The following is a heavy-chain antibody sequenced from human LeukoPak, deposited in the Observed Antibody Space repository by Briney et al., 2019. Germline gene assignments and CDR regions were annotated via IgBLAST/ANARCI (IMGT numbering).Heavy chain of an antibody. V-gene: IGHV6-1*01. CDR3: ARDIAAACDY. CDR1: GDSVSANA. J-gene: IGHJ4*02. Sequence: SRTLSLTCAISGDSVSANAWTWIRQSPLRGLEWLGRTYYRSRWSSEHAISVRGRITFNSDTSKNQFSLHLTSVTPDDTAVYFCARDIAAACDYWGQGTLVTVSS. D-gene: IGHD6-13*01. CDR2: TYYRSRWSS.